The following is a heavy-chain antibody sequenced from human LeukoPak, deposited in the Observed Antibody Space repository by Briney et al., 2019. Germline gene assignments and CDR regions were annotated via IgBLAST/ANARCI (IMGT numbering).Heavy chain of an antibody. CDR2: ISGSGGST. J-gene: IGHJ4*02. D-gene: IGHD3-3*01. Sequence: GGSLRLSCAASGFTFSSYAMSWVRQAPGKGLEWVSAISGSGGSTYYADSMKGRFTISRDNSKNTLYLQMNSLRAEDTAVYYCASCITIFGVLSAFDYWGQGTLVTVSS. V-gene: IGHV3-23*01. CDR3: ASCITIFGVLSAFDY. CDR1: GFTFSSYA.